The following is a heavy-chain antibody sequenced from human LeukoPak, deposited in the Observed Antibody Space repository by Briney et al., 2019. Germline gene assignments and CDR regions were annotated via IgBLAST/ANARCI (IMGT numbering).Heavy chain of an antibody. V-gene: IGHV4-39*01. CDR2: IYYSGST. Sequence: SETLSLTCTVSGGSISSSSYYWGWIRQPPGKGLEWIGSIYYSGSTYYNPSLKSRVTISVDTSKNQFSLKLSSVTAADTAVYYCAGQSVYYYDSSGYYVYFDYWGQGTLVTVSS. CDR1: GGSISSSSYY. J-gene: IGHJ4*02. CDR3: AGQSVYYYDSSGYYVYFDY. D-gene: IGHD3-22*01.